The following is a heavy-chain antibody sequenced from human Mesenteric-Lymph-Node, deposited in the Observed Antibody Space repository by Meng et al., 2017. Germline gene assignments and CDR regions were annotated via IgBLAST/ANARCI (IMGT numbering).Heavy chain of an antibody. CDR2: IYYSGST. D-gene: IGHD6-13*01. CDR1: GGSISSGGYY. Sequence: SETLSLTCTVSGGSISSGGYYWSWIRQHPGKGLEWIGYIYYSGSTYYNPSLKSRVTISVDTSKNQFSLKLSSVTAADTAVYYCAREGIAAAGTTDGKFFDYWGQGTLVTVSS. J-gene: IGHJ4*02. CDR3: AREGIAAAGTTDGKFFDY. V-gene: IGHV4-31*03.